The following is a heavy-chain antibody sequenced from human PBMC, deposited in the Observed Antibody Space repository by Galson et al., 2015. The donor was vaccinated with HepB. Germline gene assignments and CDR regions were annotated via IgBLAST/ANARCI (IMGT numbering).Heavy chain of an antibody. V-gene: IGHV6-1*01. J-gene: IGHJ3*02. D-gene: IGHD6-19*01. CDR3: ARVGVSSGWYSGFRDVLYAFDI. CDR2: TYYRSKWYN. Sequence: CAISGDSVSSNSAAWNWIRQSPSRGLEWLGRTYYRSKWYNDYAVSVKSRITINPDTSKNQFSLQLNSVTPEDTAVYYCARVGVSSGWYSGFRDVLYAFDIWGQGTMVTVSS. CDR1: GDSVSSNSAA.